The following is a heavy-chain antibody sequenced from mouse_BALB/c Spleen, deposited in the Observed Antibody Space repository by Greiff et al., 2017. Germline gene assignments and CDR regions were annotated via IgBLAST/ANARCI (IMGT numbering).Heavy chain of an antibody. D-gene: IGHD2-14*01. CDR3: ARDYRHSY. CDR1: GFNIKDTY. J-gene: IGHJ3*01. CDR2: IDPANGNT. Sequence: EVQLQESGAELVKPGASVKLSCTASGFNIKDTYMHWVKQRPEQGLEWIGRIDPANGNTKYDPKFQGKATITADTSSNTAYLQLSSLTSEDTAVYYWARDYRHSYWGQGTLVTVSA. V-gene: IGHV14-3*02.